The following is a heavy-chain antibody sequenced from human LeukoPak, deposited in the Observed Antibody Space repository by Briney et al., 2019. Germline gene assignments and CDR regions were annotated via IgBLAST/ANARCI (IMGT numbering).Heavy chain of an antibody. Sequence: GRSLRLSCTASGFTFGDYAMSWVRQAPGKGLEWVGFIRSKAYGGTTEYAASVKGRFTISRDDSKSIAHLQMNSLKTEDTAVYYCTRVYILYYFDYWGQGTLVTVSS. V-gene: IGHV3-49*04. D-gene: IGHD3-3*02. CDR1: GFTFGDYA. CDR3: TRVYILYYFDY. CDR2: IRSKAYGGTT. J-gene: IGHJ4*02.